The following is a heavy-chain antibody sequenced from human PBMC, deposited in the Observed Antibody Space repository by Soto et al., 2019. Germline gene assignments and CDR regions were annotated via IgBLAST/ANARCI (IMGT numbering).Heavy chain of an antibody. CDR3: ITDGPDGRAY. J-gene: IGHJ4*02. CDR2: IIPLLDTT. CDR1: GGTFSNDI. V-gene: IGHV1-69*16. D-gene: IGHD2-8*01. Sequence: SVKVSCKTSGGTFSNDIITWVRQAPGQGLEWMGRIIPLLDTTNYAQKFQGRFTISRDDSKNTLYLQMNSLKIEDTAVYYCITDGPDGRAYWGQGTQVTVSS.